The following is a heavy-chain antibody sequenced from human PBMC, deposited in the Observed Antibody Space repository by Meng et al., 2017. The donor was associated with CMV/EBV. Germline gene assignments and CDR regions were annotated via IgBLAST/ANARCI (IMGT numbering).Heavy chain of an antibody. CDR1: GENFTSYG. CDR3: ARGVRYNYDSSGYCDY. D-gene: IGHD3-22*01. J-gene: IGHJ4*02. V-gene: IGHV1-18*01. CDR2: ISAYNGNT. Sequence: QVWRGQSRAVVQMPGASIKVYCKATGENFTSYGISWVRRAPGPRLEWMGWISAYNGNTNYAQKLQGRVTITTATPTSIAYMELRSLRSDDTAVYYCARGVRYNYDSSGYCDYWGQGTLVTVSS.